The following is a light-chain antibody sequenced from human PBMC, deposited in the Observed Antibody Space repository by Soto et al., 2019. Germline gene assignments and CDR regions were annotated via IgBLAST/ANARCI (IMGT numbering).Light chain of an antibody. V-gene: IGKV3-20*01. CDR3: QQYGCWT. Sequence: EIVLTQSPGTLSVSPGERVTLSCRASQSISRNYLAWYQQKPGQAPSLLSYGTSSRATGIPARFSGSGSGADCTLTISRLEPADSAVYYWQQYGCWTCGRGTKVEIK. CDR2: GTS. J-gene: IGKJ1*01. CDR1: QSISRNY.